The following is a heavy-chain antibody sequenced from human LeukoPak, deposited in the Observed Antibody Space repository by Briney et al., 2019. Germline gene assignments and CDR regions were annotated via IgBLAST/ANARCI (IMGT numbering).Heavy chain of an antibody. CDR1: GYTFTSYD. V-gene: IGHV1-8*01. CDR3: ARLDILTGYSSDY. Sequence: GASVKLSCKASGYTFTSYDINWVRQATGQGLEWMGWMNPNSGNTGYARKFQGRVTMTRSTSISTAYMELSSLRSEDTAVYYCARLDILTGYSSDYWGQGTLATVSS. J-gene: IGHJ4*02. CDR2: MNPNSGNT. D-gene: IGHD3-9*01.